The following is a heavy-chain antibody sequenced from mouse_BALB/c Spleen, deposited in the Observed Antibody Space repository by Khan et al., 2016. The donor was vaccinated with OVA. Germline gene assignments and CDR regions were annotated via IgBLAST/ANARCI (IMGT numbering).Heavy chain of an antibody. CDR3: AREWAAWFPY. Sequence: QGQLQQSGAELARPGASVTLSCKASGYTFTDYYINWMRQRTGQGLEWIGEIYPGSDNTYYNEKFKGKATLTADKSSSTAYMQLSSLTSEDSAVYFCAREWAAWFPYWGQGTLVTVSA. V-gene: IGHV1-77*01. J-gene: IGHJ3*01. CDR1: GYTFTDYY. CDR2: IYPGSDNT.